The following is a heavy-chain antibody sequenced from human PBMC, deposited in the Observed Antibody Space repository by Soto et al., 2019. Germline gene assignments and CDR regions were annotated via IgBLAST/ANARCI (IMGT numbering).Heavy chain of an antibody. D-gene: IGHD1-26*01. CDR1: GFDFGSSG. J-gene: IGHJ6*02. Sequence: GASVKVSCKASGFDFGSSGIQFLRQTRGRGLEWIGWIVVVSGSTNYARQFQGRVAISRDMSSSTAYLDLYDLKSDDTAVYFCSADHPHMAMGWPVWGQGTTVTVSS. CDR2: IVVVSGST. V-gene: IGHV1-58*02. CDR3: SADHPHMAMGWPV.